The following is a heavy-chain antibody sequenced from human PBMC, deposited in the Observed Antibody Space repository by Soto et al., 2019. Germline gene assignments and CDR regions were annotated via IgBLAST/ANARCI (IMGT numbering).Heavy chain of an antibody. D-gene: IGHD3-3*01. CDR2: MNPNSGNT. CDR3: ARDYDFWSGLLTD. CDR1: GYTFTSYD. Sequence: ASVKVSCKASGYTFTSYDINWVRQATGQGLEWMGWMNPNSGNTGYAQKLQGRVTMTRNTSISTAYMELSSLRSEDTAVYYCARDYDFWSGLLTDWGQGTLVTVSS. V-gene: IGHV1-8*01. J-gene: IGHJ4*02.